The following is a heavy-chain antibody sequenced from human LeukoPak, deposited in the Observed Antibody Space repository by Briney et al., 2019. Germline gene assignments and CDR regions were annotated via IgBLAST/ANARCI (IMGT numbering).Heavy chain of an antibody. J-gene: IGHJ3*02. CDR1: GGSISSDGYY. CDR2: IYHNGGT. V-gene: IGHV4-31*03. D-gene: IGHD2-15*01. Sequence: SQTLSLTCTVSGGSISSDGYYWSWIRQHPERGLECLGYIYHNGGTYYNPSLKSRVTISVDTAKNEFSLKLSSVTAADTAVYYCTRDRYCAAGRCFSAAFDIWGQGTVVTVSS. CDR3: TRDRYCAAGRCFSAAFDI.